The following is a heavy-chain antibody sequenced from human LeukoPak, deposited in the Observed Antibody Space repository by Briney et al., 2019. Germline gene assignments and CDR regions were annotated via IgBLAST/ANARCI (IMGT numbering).Heavy chain of an antibody. Sequence: SETLSLTCAVYGGSFSGYYWSWIRQPPGKGLERIGEINHSGSTNYNPSLKSRVTISVDTSKNQFSLKLSSVTAADTAVYYCARVRYDSSGYLAPFDYWGQGTLVTVSS. CDR3: ARVRYDSSGYLAPFDY. D-gene: IGHD3-22*01. V-gene: IGHV4-34*01. J-gene: IGHJ4*02. CDR2: INHSGST. CDR1: GGSFSGYY.